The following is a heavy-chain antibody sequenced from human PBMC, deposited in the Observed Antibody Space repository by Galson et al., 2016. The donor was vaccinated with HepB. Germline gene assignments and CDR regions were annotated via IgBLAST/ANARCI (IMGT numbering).Heavy chain of an antibody. CDR3: ARRGDRGYDKFFYSYMDV. CDR1: GYNFTNYW. CDR2: IDPNDSCT. Sequence: QSGAEVTKPGESLRISCKASGYNFTNYWINWVRQIPGKGLEWMGTIDPNDSCTTYSPSFQGHVTFSTDKSISTAYLQWSSLKASDTAMYYCARRGDRGYDKFFYSYMDVWANGTTVTVSS. D-gene: IGHD5-12*01. V-gene: IGHV5-10-1*01. J-gene: IGHJ6*03.